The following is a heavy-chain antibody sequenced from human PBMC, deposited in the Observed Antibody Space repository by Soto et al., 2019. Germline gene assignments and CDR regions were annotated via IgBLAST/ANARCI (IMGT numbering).Heavy chain of an antibody. V-gene: IGHV3-48*02. J-gene: IGHJ6*02. CDR3: ARDRDYYDSSGYPDLYYYYGMDV. CDR2: ISSSSSTI. Sequence: GGSLRLSCSASGFTFSRYAMHWVRQAPGKGLEWVSYISSSSSTIYYADSVKGRFTISRDNAKNSLYLQMNSLRDEDTAVYYCARDRDYYDSSGYPDLYYYYGMDVWGQGTTVTVSS. D-gene: IGHD3-22*01. CDR1: GFTFSRYA.